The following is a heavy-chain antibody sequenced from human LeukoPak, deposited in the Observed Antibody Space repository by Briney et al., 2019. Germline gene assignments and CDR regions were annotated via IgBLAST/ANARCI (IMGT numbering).Heavy chain of an antibody. J-gene: IGHJ4*02. CDR2: IYPGDSDT. V-gene: IGHV5-51*01. CDR1: GYSFTSYW. D-gene: IGHD2-15*01. Sequence: GESLKISCKGSGYSFTSYWIGWVRPMPGKGLEWMGIIYPGDSDTRYSPSFQGQVTISADKSISTAYLQWSSLKASDTAMYYCARVVVVAAYYFDYWGQGTLVTVSS. CDR3: ARVVVVAAYYFDY.